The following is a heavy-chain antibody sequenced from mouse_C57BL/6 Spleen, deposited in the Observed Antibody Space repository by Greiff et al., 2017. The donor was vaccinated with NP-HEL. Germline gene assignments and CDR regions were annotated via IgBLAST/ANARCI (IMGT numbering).Heavy chain of an antibody. CDR3: ARGAYITTVGPWYFDV. Sequence: EVQLQQSGPGLVKPSQSLSLTCSVTGYSITSGYYWNWIRQFPGNKLEWMGYISYDGSNNYNPYLKNRISITRDTSKNQFFLKLNSVTTEDTATYYCARGAYITTVGPWYFDVWGTGTTVTVSS. D-gene: IGHD1-1*01. V-gene: IGHV3-6*01. CDR1: GYSITSGYY. J-gene: IGHJ1*03. CDR2: ISYDGSN.